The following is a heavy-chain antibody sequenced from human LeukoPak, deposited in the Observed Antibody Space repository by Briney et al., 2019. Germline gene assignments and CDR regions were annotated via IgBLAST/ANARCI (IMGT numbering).Heavy chain of an antibody. D-gene: IGHD3-10*01. Sequence: GGSLRLSCAASGFTFSSYGMHWVRQAPGKGLEWVAVISYDGSNKYYADSVKGRFTISRDNSKNTLYLQMNSLRVEDTAVYYCAREYGFGSGSYYPWGQGTLVTVSS. V-gene: IGHV3-30*03. CDR1: GFTFSSYG. CDR2: ISYDGSNK. J-gene: IGHJ5*02. CDR3: AREYGFGSGSYYP.